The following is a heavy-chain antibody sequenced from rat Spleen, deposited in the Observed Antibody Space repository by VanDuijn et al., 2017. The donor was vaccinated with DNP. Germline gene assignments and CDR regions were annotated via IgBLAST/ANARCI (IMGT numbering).Heavy chain of an antibody. V-gene: IGHV4-2*01. J-gene: IGHJ3*01. D-gene: IGHD4-2*01. CDR2: INEDSSII. CDR3: VTRGDPYDNWFAY. CDR1: GFNFNAYW. Sequence: EVKLVESGGGLVQPGRSLKLSCAASGFNFNAYWMGWVRQAPGKGLEWIGEINEDSSIINYTPSLRDKISFSRDNAQNTLFLQMNELGSEDTGIYYCVTRGDPYDNWFAYWGRGTLVTVSS.